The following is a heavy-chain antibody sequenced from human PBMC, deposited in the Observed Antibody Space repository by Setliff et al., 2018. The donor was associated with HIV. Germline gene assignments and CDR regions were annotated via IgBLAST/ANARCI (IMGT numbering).Heavy chain of an antibody. CDR2: IYYSGSA. Sequence: SETLSLTCTVSGGSINSGGYYWSWIRQHPGKGLEWIGYIYYSGSAYYNPSLKSRVTISIDTSKNQFSLKLSSVTAADTAVYYCARTVRREFRTNVGDHYYFYMDVWGKGTTVTVSS. CDR1: GGSINSGGYY. J-gene: IGHJ6*03. D-gene: IGHD3-3*01. CDR3: ARTVRREFRTNVGDHYYFYMDV. V-gene: IGHV4-31*03.